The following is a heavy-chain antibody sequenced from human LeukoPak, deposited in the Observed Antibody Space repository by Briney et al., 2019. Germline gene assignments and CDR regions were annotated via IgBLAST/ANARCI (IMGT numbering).Heavy chain of an antibody. D-gene: IGHD3-3*01. CDR3: AKDMGDYDFWSGYSGGDAFDI. V-gene: IGHV3-43*01. Sequence: GGSLRLSCAASGFTFDDYTMQWVRQAPGKGLEWVSLISWDGGSTYYADSVKGRFTISRDNSKNSLYLPMNSLRTEDTAVYYCAKDMGDYDFWSGYSGGDAFDIWGQGPMVTVSS. CDR2: ISWDGGST. CDR1: GFTFDDYT. J-gene: IGHJ3*02.